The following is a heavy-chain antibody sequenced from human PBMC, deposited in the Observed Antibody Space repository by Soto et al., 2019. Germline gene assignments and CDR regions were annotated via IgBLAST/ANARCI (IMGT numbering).Heavy chain of an antibody. J-gene: IGHJ4*02. Sequence: SGPTLVNPTQTLTLTCTFSGFSLSTSGVGVGWIRQPPGKALEWLALIYWYDDKRYSPSLKSRLTITKDTSKNQEVLTMTNMDPVDTATYYCARYEDSSGSDYWGQGTLVTVSS. D-gene: IGHD6-19*01. CDR3: ARYEDSSGSDY. V-gene: IGHV2-5*01. CDR2: IYWYDDK. CDR1: GFSLSTSGVG.